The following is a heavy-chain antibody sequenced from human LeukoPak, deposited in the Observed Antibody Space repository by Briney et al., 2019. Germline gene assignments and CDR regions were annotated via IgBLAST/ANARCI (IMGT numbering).Heavy chain of an antibody. CDR2: IYYSGST. J-gene: IGHJ6*02. CDR1: GGSISSYY. V-gene: IGHV4-59*08. CDR3: ATSGGGRPAFYYYGMDV. D-gene: IGHD1-14*01. Sequence: SETLSLTCTVSGGSISSYYWSWIRQPPGKGLEWIGYIYYSGSTNYNPSLKSRVTISVDTSKNQFSLKLSSVTAADTAVYYCATSGGGRPAFYYYGMDVWGQGTTVTVSS.